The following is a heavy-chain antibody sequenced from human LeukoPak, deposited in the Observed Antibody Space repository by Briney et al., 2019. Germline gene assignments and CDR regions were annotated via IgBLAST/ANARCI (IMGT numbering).Heavy chain of an antibody. V-gene: IGHV1-2*06. CDR1: GYTFTGYY. Sequence: GASVKVSCKASGYTFTGYYMHWVRQAPGQGLEWMGRINPNSGGTNYAQKFQGGVTMTRDTSISTAYMELSRLRSDDTAVYYCARAGYYYDSSGYYYVGVDYWGQGTLVTVSS. CDR3: ARAGYYYDSSGYYYVGVDY. D-gene: IGHD3-22*01. CDR2: INPNSGGT. J-gene: IGHJ4*02.